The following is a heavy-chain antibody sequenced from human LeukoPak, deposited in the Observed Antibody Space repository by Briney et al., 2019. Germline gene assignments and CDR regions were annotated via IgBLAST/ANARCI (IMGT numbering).Heavy chain of an antibody. Sequence: GGSLRLSCAASGFTFSRNWMTWVRQAPGKGLEWVANIKQDGSEKYYVDSVKGRFTISRDNAKNSLYLQMNSLRVEDTAVYYCARDRAPPTSWYFDYWGQGTLVTVSS. CDR2: IKQDGSEK. J-gene: IGHJ4*02. CDR1: GFTFSRNW. D-gene: IGHD2-2*01. V-gene: IGHV3-7*01. CDR3: ARDRAPPTSWYFDY.